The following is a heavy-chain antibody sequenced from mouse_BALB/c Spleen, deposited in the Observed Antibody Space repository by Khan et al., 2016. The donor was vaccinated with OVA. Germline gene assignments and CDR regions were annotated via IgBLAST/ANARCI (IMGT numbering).Heavy chain of an antibody. D-gene: IGHD1-1*02. CDR3: AKLLWSHYYAMDY. CDR2: IWGGGST. J-gene: IGHJ4*01. CDR1: GFSLTDYG. Sequence: QVQLKESGPGLVAPSQSLSITCIVSGFSLTDYGVSWIRQPPGKGLEWLGLIWGGGSTYYNSVLKSRLSISKDNSKSQVFLKMNSLQSDDTAMYXFAKLLWSHYYAMDYWGQGTSVTVSS. V-gene: IGHV2-6-5*01.